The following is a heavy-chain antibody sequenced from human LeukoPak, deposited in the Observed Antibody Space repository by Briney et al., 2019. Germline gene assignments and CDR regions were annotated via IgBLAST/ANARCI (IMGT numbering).Heavy chain of an antibody. CDR3: VRTYYDTRIPWD. J-gene: IGHJ4*02. D-gene: IGHD3-22*01. V-gene: IGHV4-59*10. Sequence: SETLSLTCAVYGGSFSGYYWNWVRQPAGKGLEWIGRIYTTGGTNYNPSLKSRVTMSLDTSKTQFSLILSSVTAADTAIYFCVRTYYDTRIPWDWGQGTLVTVSS. CDR1: GGSFSGYY. CDR2: IYTTGGT.